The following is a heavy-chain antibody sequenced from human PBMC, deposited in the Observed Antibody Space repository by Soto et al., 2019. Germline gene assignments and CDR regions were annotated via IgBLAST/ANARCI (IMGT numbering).Heavy chain of an antibody. D-gene: IGHD2-2*03. Sequence: QVQLVQSGAEVKKPGSSVKVSCKASGGTFSSYAISWVRQAPGQGLEWMGGIIPIFGTANYAQKFQGRVTITADESTSPAYMELSSLRSEDTAVYYCARVLDIVVVPANYYYGMDVWGQGTTVTVSS. J-gene: IGHJ6*02. CDR3: ARVLDIVVVPANYYYGMDV. CDR2: IIPIFGTA. V-gene: IGHV1-69*01. CDR1: GGTFSSYA.